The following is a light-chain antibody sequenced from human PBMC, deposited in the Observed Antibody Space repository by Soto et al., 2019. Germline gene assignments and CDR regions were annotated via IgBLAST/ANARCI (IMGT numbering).Light chain of an antibody. CDR1: SRDVGGYNY. J-gene: IGLJ2*01. CDR3: SAYTHSNTVI. V-gene: IGLV2-14*01. CDR2: EVS. Sequence: QSVLTQPASVSGSPGQSITISCTGTSRDVGGYNYVSWHQQHPGKAPKVVITEVSNRPSGVSNRFSGSKSGNTASLTISGLQAEDEADYYCSAYTHSNTVIFGGGTKLTVL.